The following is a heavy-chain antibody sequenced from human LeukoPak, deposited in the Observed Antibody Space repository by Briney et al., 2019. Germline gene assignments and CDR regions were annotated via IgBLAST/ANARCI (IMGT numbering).Heavy chain of an antibody. D-gene: IGHD3-10*01. CDR3: ATGGGLWFGKLDFDY. V-gene: IGHV3-23*01. CDR1: GFTFSSYA. Sequence: PGGSLRLSCAASGFTFSSYAMSWVRQAPGKGLEWVSAISGSGGSTYYADSVKGRFTISRDNSKNTLYLQMNSLRAEDTAVYYCATGGGLWFGKLDFDYWGQGTLVTVSS. CDR2: ISGSGGST. J-gene: IGHJ4*02.